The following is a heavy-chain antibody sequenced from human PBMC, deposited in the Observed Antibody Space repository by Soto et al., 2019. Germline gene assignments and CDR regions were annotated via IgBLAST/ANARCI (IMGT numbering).Heavy chain of an antibody. V-gene: IGHV1-69*13. D-gene: IGHD4-17*01. Sequence: GSSVKASCKASGSSFNTFALRWVLQAPGQGLEWMGGIIPMFATANYAQKFQGRVTITADESTSTAYLALGSLTSEDTAVYYCVKGRLASPRAPFDSRGQRSQVTGSS. CDR3: VKGRLASPRAPFDS. J-gene: IGHJ4*02. CDR2: IIPMFATA. CDR1: GSSFNTFA.